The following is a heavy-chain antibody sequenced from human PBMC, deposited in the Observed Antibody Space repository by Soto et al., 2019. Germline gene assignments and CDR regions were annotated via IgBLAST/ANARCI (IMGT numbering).Heavy chain of an antibody. Sequence: QVQLVQSGAEVKKPGSSVKVSCKVSGGTFSRDAISWVRQAPGQGLEWMGGIIPMFGTAKYAQKLQGRLTITADESTSTAYMELRSLRSEDTAMYYCARGVVVVAASQLGWFDPWGQGTLVTVSS. CDR1: GGTFSRDA. D-gene: IGHD2-15*01. V-gene: IGHV1-69*01. CDR2: IIPMFGTA. CDR3: ARGVVVVAASQLGWFDP. J-gene: IGHJ5*02.